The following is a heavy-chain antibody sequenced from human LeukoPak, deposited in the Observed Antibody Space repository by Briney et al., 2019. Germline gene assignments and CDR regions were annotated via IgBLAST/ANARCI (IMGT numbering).Heavy chain of an antibody. Sequence: GGSLRLSCAASGFTFSSYAMSWVRQAPGKGLEWVSAISGSGGSTYYADSVKGRFTISRDNSKNTLYLQMNSLRAEDTAVYYCAKAIAAAGTGRVFFDYWGQGTLVTVSS. CDR1: GFTFSSYA. D-gene: IGHD6-13*01. CDR2: ISGSGGST. V-gene: IGHV3-23*01. CDR3: AKAIAAAGTGRVFFDY. J-gene: IGHJ4*02.